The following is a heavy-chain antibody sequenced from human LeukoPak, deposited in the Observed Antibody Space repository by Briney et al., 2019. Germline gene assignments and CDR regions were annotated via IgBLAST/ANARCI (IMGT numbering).Heavy chain of an antibody. CDR2: INSDGSST. CDR1: GFTFSSYW. J-gene: IGHJ6*02. CDR3: AGLPYYYYYYGMDV. D-gene: IGHD4-11*01. Sequence: GGSLRLSCAASGFTFSSYWMQWVRQAPGKGLVWVSRINSDGSSTSYADSVKGRFTISRDNAKNTLYLQMNSLRAEDTAVYYCAGLPYYYYYYGMDVWGQGTTVTVS. V-gene: IGHV3-74*01.